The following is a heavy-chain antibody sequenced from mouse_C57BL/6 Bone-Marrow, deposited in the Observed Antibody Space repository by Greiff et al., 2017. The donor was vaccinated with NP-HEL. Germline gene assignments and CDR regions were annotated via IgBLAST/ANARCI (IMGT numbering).Heavy chain of an antibody. Sequence: QVQLQQSGAELVKPGASVKLSCKASGYTFTEYTIHWVKQRSGQGLEWIGWFYPGSGSIKYNEKFKDKATLTADKSSSTVYMDLSRLTSEDAAVYFCARDGDYFGSSYGYFDVWGTGTTVTVSS. CDR1: GYTFTEYT. CDR2: FYPGSGSI. CDR3: ARDGDYFGSSYGYFDV. D-gene: IGHD1-1*01. J-gene: IGHJ1*03. V-gene: IGHV1-62-2*01.